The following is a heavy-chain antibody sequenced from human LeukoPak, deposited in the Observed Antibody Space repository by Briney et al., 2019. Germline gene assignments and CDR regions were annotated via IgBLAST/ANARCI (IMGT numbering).Heavy chain of an antibody. J-gene: IGHJ3*02. V-gene: IGHV4-38-2*02. CDR1: GYSISSGYD. CDR2: ISQSGNT. CDR3: ARGVNNWNIDVFDI. D-gene: IGHD1/OR15-1a*01. Sequence: SETLSLTCTVSGYSISSGYDWGWMRQAPGKGLEWLGSISQSGNTYNNPSLKSRVTLSVDTSKNQFSLKLSSVTAAETAVYFCARGVNNWNIDVFDIWGQGTMVTVSS.